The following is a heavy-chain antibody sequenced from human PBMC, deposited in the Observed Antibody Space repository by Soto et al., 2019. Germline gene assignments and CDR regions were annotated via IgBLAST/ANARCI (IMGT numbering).Heavy chain of an antibody. V-gene: IGHV1-69*01. CDR2: IIPLLGIT. J-gene: IGHJ1*01. D-gene: IGHD1-20*01. Sequence: QAQLMQSGAEVKKPGSSVKVSCKASGGTFSGYAINWVRQVPGQGLEWMGGIIPLLGITDYGQKFQGRITIAADESTGTAYMDLRGLRSEDTAVYYCARDPRSITGTTSSEDFQHWGQGTLVSVSS. CDR1: GGTFSGYA. CDR3: ARDPRSITGTTSSEDFQH.